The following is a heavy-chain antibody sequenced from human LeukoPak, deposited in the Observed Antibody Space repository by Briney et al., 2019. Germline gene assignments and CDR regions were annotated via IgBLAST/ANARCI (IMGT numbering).Heavy chain of an antibody. CDR2: IIGDGSGA. V-gene: IGHV3-43*02. CDR3: AKELMTAAGILVS. Sequence: SGGSLRLSCVASGFTFHDYAMHWVRQAPGKGLEWVSLIIGDGSGACYADSLKGRFTMSRDNSRNSLYLQMNSLTTEDTAFYYCAKELMTAAGILVSWGQGTLVTVSS. CDR1: GFTFHDYA. D-gene: IGHD2-2*01. J-gene: IGHJ4*02.